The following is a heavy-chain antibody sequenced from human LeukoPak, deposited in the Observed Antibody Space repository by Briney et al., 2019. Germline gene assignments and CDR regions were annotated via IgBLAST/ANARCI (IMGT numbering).Heavy chain of an antibody. CDR3: ASVRIWFGTGGYYYYMDV. V-gene: IGHV1-69*13. CDR2: IIPIFGTA. D-gene: IGHD3-10*01. CDR1: GGTFSSYA. Sequence: SVKVSCKASGGTFSSYAIRWVRQAPGQGLEWMGGIIPIFGTANYAQKFQGRVTITADESTSTAYMELSSLRSEDTAVYYCASVRIWFGTGGYYYYMDVWGKGTTVTVSS. J-gene: IGHJ6*03.